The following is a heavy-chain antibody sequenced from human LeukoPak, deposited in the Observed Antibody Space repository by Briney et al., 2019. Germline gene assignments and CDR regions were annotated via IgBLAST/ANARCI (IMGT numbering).Heavy chain of an antibody. CDR2: VYFTGTT. V-gene: IGHV4-59*01. J-gene: IGHJ4*02. Sequence: SETLSLTCTVSGGSISSYWSWIRQSPGKGLEWIGYVYFTGTTNYNPSLKSRLTISIDTSRNQFSLKLSSATAADTAIYYCVNGGSYLTKWGQGTLVTVSS. D-gene: IGHD3-10*01. CDR3: VNGGSYLTK. CDR1: GGSISSY.